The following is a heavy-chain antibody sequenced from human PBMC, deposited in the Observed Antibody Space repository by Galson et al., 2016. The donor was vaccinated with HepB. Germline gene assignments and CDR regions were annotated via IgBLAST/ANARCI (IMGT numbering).Heavy chain of an antibody. D-gene: IGHD5-24*01. CDR3: ATEIMATVSY. Sequence: SLRLSCAASGFTFSNAWMNWVRQAPGKGLEWVGRIKSKSDGGTTDLAAPLKGRFTISRADSKNTLYLQMNSLKTEDTAMYYCATEIMATVSYWGQGTLVTVSS. CDR1: GFTFSNAW. CDR2: IKSKSDGGTT. V-gene: IGHV3-15*07. J-gene: IGHJ4*02.